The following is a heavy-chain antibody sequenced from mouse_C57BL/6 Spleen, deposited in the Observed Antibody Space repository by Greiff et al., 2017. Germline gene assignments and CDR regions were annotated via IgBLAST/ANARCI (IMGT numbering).Heavy chain of an antibody. CDR2: INPSTGGT. D-gene: IGHD2-2*01. J-gene: IGHJ2*01. CDR3: SRGGGYDVYYFDY. CDR1: GYSFTGYY. V-gene: IGHV1-42*01. Sequence: VQLQQSGPELVKPGASVKISCKASGYSFTGYYMNWVKQSPEKSLEWIGGINPSTGGTTYNQKFKAKATLTVDKSSSTAYMQLKSLTSDDSAVYYCSRGGGYDVYYFDYWGQGTTLTVSS.